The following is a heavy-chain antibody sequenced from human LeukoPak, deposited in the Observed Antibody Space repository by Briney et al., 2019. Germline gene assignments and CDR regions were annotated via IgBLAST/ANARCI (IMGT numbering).Heavy chain of an antibody. CDR3: ARGGSYQFDY. V-gene: IGHV4-59*01. CDR2: IYYSGST. D-gene: IGHD1-26*01. J-gene: IGHJ4*02. Sequence: SETLSLTCTVSGGSISSYYWSWLRQPPGKGLEWIGYIYYSGSTNYNPSLKSRVTISVDTSKNQFSLKLSSVTAADTAVYYCARGGSYQFDYWGQGTLVTVSS. CDR1: GGSISSYY.